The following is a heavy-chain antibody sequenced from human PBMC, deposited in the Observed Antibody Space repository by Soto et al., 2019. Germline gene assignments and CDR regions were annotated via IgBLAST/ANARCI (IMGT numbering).Heavy chain of an antibody. Sequence: EVQLLESGGGLVQPGGSLRLSCAASGFTFSSYAMSWVRQAPGKGLEWVSAISGSGGSTYDSDSVKGRFTICRDNSKNTLYLQMNGLRAEDTVVYYCAKRLDRYDYYYYYGMDVWGQGTTVTVSS. D-gene: IGHD1-1*01. CDR2: ISGSGGST. V-gene: IGHV3-23*01. CDR3: AKRLDRYDYYYYYGMDV. CDR1: GFTFSSYA. J-gene: IGHJ6*02.